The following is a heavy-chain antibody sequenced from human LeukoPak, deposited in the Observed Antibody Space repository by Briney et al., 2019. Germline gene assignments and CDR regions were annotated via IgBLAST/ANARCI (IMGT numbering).Heavy chain of an antibody. Sequence: ASVKVSCKASGYTFTSYYMHWVRQAPGQGLEWMGIINPSGGSTSYAQKFQGRVTMTRDTSTSTVYMELSSLRSEDTAVYYCARDLPSTSCYTEGCYYYYMDVWGKGTTVTVSS. D-gene: IGHD2-2*02. CDR2: INPSGGST. J-gene: IGHJ6*03. CDR1: GYTFTSYY. V-gene: IGHV1-46*01. CDR3: ARDLPSTSCYTEGCYYYYMDV.